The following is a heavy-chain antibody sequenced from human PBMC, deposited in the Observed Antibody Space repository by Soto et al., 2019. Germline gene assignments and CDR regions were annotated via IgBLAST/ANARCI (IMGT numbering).Heavy chain of an antibody. CDR1: GFTFSTYW. CDR3: GRSQHSANSD. V-gene: IGHV3-7*01. J-gene: IGHJ4*02. CDR2: IKEDGSEK. D-gene: IGHD1-26*01. Sequence: EVQLVESGGGLVQPGGSLRLSCAASGFTFSTYWMTWVRQAPGKGLEWVASIKEDGSEKLSVDSVKGRFTISRDNTKNSLYLQMNSLRAEDTDVYYCGRSQHSANSDWGQGTLVTVSS.